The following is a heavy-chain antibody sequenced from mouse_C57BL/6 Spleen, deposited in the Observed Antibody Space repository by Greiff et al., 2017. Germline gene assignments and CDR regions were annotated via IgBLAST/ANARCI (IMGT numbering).Heavy chain of an antibody. V-gene: IGHV1-52*01. CDR1: GYTFTSYW. D-gene: IGHD1-1*01. Sequence: QVQLQQPGAELVRPGSSVKLSCKASGYTFTSYWMHWVKQRPIQGLEWIGTIDPSDSETHYNPQFKDKAPLTVDKSSSTAYMQLSSLTSEDSAVYYGAPSYYYGSSYAMDYWGQGTSVTVSS. J-gene: IGHJ4*01. CDR3: APSYYYGSSYAMDY. CDR2: IDPSDSET.